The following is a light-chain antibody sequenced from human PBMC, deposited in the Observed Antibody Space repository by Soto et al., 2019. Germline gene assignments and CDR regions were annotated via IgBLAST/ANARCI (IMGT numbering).Light chain of an antibody. J-gene: IGLJ2*01. CDR3: AAWDDSLNGVV. V-gene: IGLV1-36*01. Sequence: QSVLTQPPSVSEAPRQRVTISCSGSSSNIENNAVNWYQQLPGKAPKLLIYYDDLLPSGVSDRFSGSKSGTSASLAISGLQSEDEADYYCAAWDDSLNGVVFGGGTKLNVL. CDR2: YDD. CDR1: SSNIENNA.